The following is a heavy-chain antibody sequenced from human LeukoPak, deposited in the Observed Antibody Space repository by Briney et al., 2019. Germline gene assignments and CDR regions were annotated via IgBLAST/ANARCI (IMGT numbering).Heavy chain of an antibody. D-gene: IGHD2-2*01. CDR2: IYYSGST. Sequence: PSETLSLTCTVSGGSISGGGYYWSWIRQHPGKGLEWIGYIYYSGSTYYNPSLKSRVTISVDTSKNQFSLKLSSVTVADTAVYYCARDRTHYQLLSLRYFDLWGRGTLVTVSS. CDR3: ARDRTHYQLLSLRYFDL. CDR1: GGSISGGGYY. V-gene: IGHV4-31*03. J-gene: IGHJ2*01.